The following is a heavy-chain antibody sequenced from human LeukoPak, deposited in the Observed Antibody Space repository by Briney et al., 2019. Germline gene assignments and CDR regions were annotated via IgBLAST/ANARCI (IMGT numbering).Heavy chain of an antibody. CDR2: INWNGGST. CDR3: ASGGIYYGAAFDF. V-gene: IGHV3-20*04. D-gene: IGHD1-26*01. J-gene: IGHJ4*02. CDR1: GFTFTTYW. Sequence: PGESLRLSCAASGFTFTTYWMSWVRQAPGKGLEWVSGINWNGGSTGYADSVKGRFTISRDNAKNSLYLQMNSLRAEDTALYYCASGGIYYGAAFDFWGQGTLVTVSS.